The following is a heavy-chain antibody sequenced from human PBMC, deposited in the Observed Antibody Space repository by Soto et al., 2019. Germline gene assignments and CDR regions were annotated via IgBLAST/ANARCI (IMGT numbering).Heavy chain of an antibody. D-gene: IGHD6-13*01. CDR2: IYSGGST. J-gene: IGHJ6*03. CDR1: GFTVSSNY. CDR3: ARDPGIAPSEYYYYYMDV. Sequence: GGSLRLSCAASGFTVSSNYMSWVRQAPGKGLEWVSVIYSGGSTYYADSVKGRFTISRDNSKNTLYLQMNSLRAEDTAVYYCARDPGIAPSEYYYYYMDVWGKGTTVTVSS. V-gene: IGHV3-66*01.